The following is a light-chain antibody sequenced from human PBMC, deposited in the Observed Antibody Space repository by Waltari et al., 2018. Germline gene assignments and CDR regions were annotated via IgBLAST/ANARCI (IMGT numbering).Light chain of an antibody. V-gene: IGKV1-12*01. Sequence: DIQMTQSPSSVSASVGDRVTITCRASQGIGSWLAWYQQKPGKAPRLLVYAASSFESGVPSRFSGSGSGTYFTLTISGLQPEDSATYYCQQAKRFPITLGQGTRLEIK. CDR1: QGIGSW. CDR3: QQAKRFPIT. CDR2: AAS. J-gene: IGKJ5*01.